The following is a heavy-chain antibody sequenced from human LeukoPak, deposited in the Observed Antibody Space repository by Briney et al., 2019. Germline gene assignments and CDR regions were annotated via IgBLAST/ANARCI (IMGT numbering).Heavy chain of an antibody. V-gene: IGHV4-59*08. J-gene: IGHJ4*02. Sequence: SETLSLTCSVSGGSIRTYYWSWIRQSPEKGLEWIGYIYYSGSTTYNPSLKSRFTISVDSSKNQFSLTVKSVTAADTAVYYCASTSGSYYRNYHLDSWGQGTLVTVSS. CDR1: GGSIRTYY. D-gene: IGHD1-26*01. CDR3: ASTSGSYYRNYHLDS. CDR2: IYYSGST.